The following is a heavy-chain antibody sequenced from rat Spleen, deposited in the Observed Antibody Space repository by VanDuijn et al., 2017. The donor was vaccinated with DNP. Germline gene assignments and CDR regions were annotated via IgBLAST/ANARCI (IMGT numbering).Heavy chain of an antibody. V-gene: IGHV5S23*01. CDR1: GFTFSNYD. CDR2: ISNTGDNT. J-gene: IGHJ2*01. D-gene: IGHD1-4*01. CDR3: AGRPPPTRGPFDY. Sequence: EVQLVESGGGLVQPGRSLKLSCAASGFTFSNYDMAWVRQAPTKGLEWVASISNTGDNTYYSDSVKGRFSLSRDNAKSTLYLQVNSLRSDDTATYYCAGRPPPTRGPFDYWGQGIMVTVSS.